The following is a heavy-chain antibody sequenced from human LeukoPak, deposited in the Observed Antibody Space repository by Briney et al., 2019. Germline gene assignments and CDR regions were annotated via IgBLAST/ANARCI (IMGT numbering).Heavy chain of an antibody. Sequence: SVTVSCKASGYTFTSYAISWVRQAPGQGLEWMGGIIPIFGTANYAQKFQGRVTITADESTSTAYMELSSLRSEDTAVYYCARDPTYYYDSSGYYHGGWGQGTLVTVSS. CDR1: GYTFTSYA. J-gene: IGHJ4*02. V-gene: IGHV1-69*13. CDR2: IIPIFGTA. CDR3: ARDPTYYYDSSGYYHGG. D-gene: IGHD3-22*01.